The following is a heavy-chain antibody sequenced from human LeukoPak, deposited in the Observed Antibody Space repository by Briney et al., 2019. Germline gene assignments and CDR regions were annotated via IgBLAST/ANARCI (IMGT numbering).Heavy chain of an antibody. V-gene: IGHV1-2*02. CDR2: MNPKSGGT. Sequence: GASVKVSCKASGYTFTGYYVHWVRQAPGQGLEWMGWMNPKSGGTNYAQKFEARVTMNRDTSISTAYMELSRLRFDDTAVYYCARSSIIAAAGPYYFDYWGQGTLVTVSS. J-gene: IGHJ4*02. CDR1: GYTFTGYY. D-gene: IGHD6-13*01. CDR3: ARSSIIAAAGPYYFDY.